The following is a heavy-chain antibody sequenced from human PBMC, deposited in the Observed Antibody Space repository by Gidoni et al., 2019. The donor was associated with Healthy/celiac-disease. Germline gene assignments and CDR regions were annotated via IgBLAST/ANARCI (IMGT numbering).Heavy chain of an antibody. CDR1: GGSISSSSYY. D-gene: IGHD6-19*01. Sequence: QLQLQESGPGLVKTSETLSLTCTVSGGSISSSSYYWGWIRQPPGKGLEWIGSIYYSGSTYYNPSLKSRVTISVDTSKNQFSLKLSSVTAADTAVYYCARGSSGWYLNEDDAFDIWGQGTMVTVSS. CDR3: ARGSSGWYLNEDDAFDI. V-gene: IGHV4-39*01. CDR2: IYYSGST. J-gene: IGHJ3*02.